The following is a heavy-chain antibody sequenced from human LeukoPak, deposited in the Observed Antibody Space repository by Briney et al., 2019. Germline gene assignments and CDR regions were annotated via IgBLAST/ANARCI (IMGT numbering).Heavy chain of an antibody. V-gene: IGHV4-59*01. CDR2: IYYSGST. D-gene: IGHD5-12*01. CDR3: ARGRGYDYPFYYYYYGMDV. CDR1: GGSISSYY. J-gene: IGHJ6*02. Sequence: PSETLSLTCTVSGGSISSYYWSWIRQPPGKGLEWIGYIYYSGSTNYNPSLKSRVTISVDTSKNQFSLKLSSVTAADTAVHYCARGRGYDYPFYYYYYGMDVWGQGTTVTVSS.